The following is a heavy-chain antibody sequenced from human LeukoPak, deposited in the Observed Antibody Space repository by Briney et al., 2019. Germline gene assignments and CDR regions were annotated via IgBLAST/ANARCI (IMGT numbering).Heavy chain of an antibody. CDR2: IIPIFGTA. D-gene: IGHD6-19*01. J-gene: IGHJ5*02. V-gene: IGHV1-69*01. CDR1: GGTFSSYA. Sequence: SVKVSCKASGGTFSSYAISWVRQAPGQGLEWMGGIIPIFGTANYAQKFQGRVTITADESTSTAYMELSSLRSADTAVYYCARDQGGMAVAVVWFDPWGQGTLVTVSS. CDR3: ARDQGGMAVAVVWFDP.